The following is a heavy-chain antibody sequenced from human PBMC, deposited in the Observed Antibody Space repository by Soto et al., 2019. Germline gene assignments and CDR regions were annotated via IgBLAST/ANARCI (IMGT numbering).Heavy chain of an antibody. CDR2: IWYDGSNK. V-gene: IGHV3-33*01. CDR3: ASDASIVGDITAFDI. J-gene: IGHJ3*02. Sequence: QVQLVESGGGVVQPGRSLRLSCAASGFTFSSYGMHWVRQAPGKGLEWVAVIWYDGSNKYYADSVKGRITISRDNSKNRMYLKMNSKRDEDTAVYYCASDASIVGDITAFDIWGQGTMVTVSS. D-gene: IGHD1-26*01. CDR1: GFTFSSYG.